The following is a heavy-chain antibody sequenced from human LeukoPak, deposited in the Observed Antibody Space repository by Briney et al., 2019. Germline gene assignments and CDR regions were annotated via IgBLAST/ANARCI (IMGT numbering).Heavy chain of an antibody. CDR2: IYYSGST. Sequence: PSETLSLTCTVSGGYLGSYYWSWIRQPPGKGLEWIGYIYYSGSTNYNPSLKSRVTISVDTSKNQFSLKMNSMTAADTAVYYCARGWDRRGLYLDYWGQGTLVTVSS. CDR3: ARGWDRRGLYLDY. CDR1: GGYLGSYY. J-gene: IGHJ4*02. V-gene: IGHV4-59*01. D-gene: IGHD1-26*01.